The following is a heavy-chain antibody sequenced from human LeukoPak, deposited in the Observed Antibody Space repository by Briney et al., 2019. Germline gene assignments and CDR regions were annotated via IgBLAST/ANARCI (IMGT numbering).Heavy chain of an antibody. CDR1: GYTFTGYY. Sequence: GASVKVSCKASGYTFTGYYMHWVRQAPGQGLEWMGWISRNSGGTNYAQKFKGRITMTRDTSISTVYMELSRLTSDDTAVYYCARADLSPTYDYVWGSYRYGYFDYWGQGTLVTVSS. J-gene: IGHJ4*02. V-gene: IGHV1-2*02. CDR2: ISRNSGGT. CDR3: ARADLSPTYDYVWGSYRYGYFDY. D-gene: IGHD3-16*02.